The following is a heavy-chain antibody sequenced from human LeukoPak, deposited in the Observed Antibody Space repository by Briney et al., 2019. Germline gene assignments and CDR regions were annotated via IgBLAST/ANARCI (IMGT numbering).Heavy chain of an antibody. CDR2: ISGSGGST. CDR1: GFTFSSYA. V-gene: IGHV3-23*01. CDR3: AKDYYDSSGRWFDP. Sequence: GGSLRLSCAASGFTFSSYAMSWVRQAPGKGLEWVSAISGSGGSTYYADSVEGRFTISRDNSKNTLYLQMNSLRAEDTAVYYCAKDYYDSSGRWFDPWGQGTLVTVSS. J-gene: IGHJ5*02. D-gene: IGHD3-22*01.